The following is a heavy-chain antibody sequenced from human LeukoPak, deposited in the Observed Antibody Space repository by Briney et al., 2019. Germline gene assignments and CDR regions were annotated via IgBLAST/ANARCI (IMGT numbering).Heavy chain of an antibody. CDR2: INHSGST. CDR1: GGSFSGYY. V-gene: IGHV4-34*01. J-gene: IGHJ4*02. CDR3: ARGRYYDSSGYYFDY. D-gene: IGHD3-22*01. Sequence: SETLSLTCAVYGGSFSGYYWSWIRQPPGKGLEWIGEINHSGSTNYNPSLMSRVTISVDTSKNQFSLKLSSVTAADTAVYYCARGRYYDSSGYYFDYWGQGTLVTVSS.